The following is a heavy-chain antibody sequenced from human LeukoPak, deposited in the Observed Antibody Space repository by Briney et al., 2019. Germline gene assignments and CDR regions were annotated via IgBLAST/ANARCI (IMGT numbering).Heavy chain of an antibody. CDR2: IYITGST. CDR3: AREFRSYYDNGGYRYFDY. Sequence: PSETLSLTCTVSNAVSDGSISRYYWSWIRQSAGKGLEWIGRIYITGSTNYNPSLKSRVTMSVDTSKNQFSLKLSSVTAADTAVYYCAREFRSYYDNGGYRYFDYWGQGTLVTVSS. J-gene: IGHJ4*02. CDR1: NAVSDGSISRYY. D-gene: IGHD3-22*01. V-gene: IGHV4-4*07.